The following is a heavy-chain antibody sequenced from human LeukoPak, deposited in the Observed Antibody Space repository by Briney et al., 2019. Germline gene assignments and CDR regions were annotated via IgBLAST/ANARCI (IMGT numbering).Heavy chain of an antibody. CDR1: GFTFTSNW. D-gene: IGHD2-8*02. CDR3: TRDTWFIGN. Sequence: PGGSLRLSCAASGFTFTSNWMSWVRQAPGKGLEWVANTKQDGSDKYYVDSVKGRFTISRDNAKSSLYLQMNSLRDEDTAVYYCTRDTWFIGNWGQGTLVTVSS. V-gene: IGHV3-7*01. CDR2: TKQDGSDK. J-gene: IGHJ4*02.